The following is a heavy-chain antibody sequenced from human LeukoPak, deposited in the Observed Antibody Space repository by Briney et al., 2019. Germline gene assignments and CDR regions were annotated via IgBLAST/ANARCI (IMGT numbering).Heavy chain of an antibody. J-gene: IGHJ4*02. CDR2: ISSDSSYI. Sequence: PGGSLRLSCAASVFTFSSYSMNWVRQAPGKGLEWVSSISSDSSYISYAESVKGRFTISRDNAKNSLSLQMNSLRAEDTAVYYCVPYHIVVMTVQTPDFDYWGPGTLVTVSS. CDR1: VFTFSSYS. V-gene: IGHV3-21*01. CDR3: VPYHIVVMTVQTPDFDY. D-gene: IGHD2-21*02.